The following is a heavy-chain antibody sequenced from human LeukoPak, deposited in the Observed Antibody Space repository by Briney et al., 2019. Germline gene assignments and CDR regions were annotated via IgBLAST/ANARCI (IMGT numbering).Heavy chain of an antibody. Sequence: PGGSLRLSCAASGFTLSSYGMSWVRQAPGKGLEWVSAISGSGGSTYYADSVKGRFTISRDNSKNTLYLQMNSLRAEDTAVYYCAKDHDYYDSSGSGPFDYWGQGTLVTVSS. CDR2: ISGSGGST. D-gene: IGHD3-22*01. CDR3: AKDHDYYDSSGSGPFDY. V-gene: IGHV3-23*01. CDR1: GFTLSSYG. J-gene: IGHJ4*02.